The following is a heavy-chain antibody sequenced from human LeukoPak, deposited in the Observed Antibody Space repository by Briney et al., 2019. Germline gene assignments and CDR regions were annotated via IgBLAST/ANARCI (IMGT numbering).Heavy chain of an antibody. CDR2: IYSGGTT. Sequence: GGSLRLSCAASGFTFGNNYLSWVRQAPGKGLEGVSIIYSGGTTYYSDSVKGRFTISIDNSKNTVYLQINSLRADDTAVYYCARAHTDGATYFNYWGLGTLVTVSS. CDR1: GFTFGNNY. J-gene: IGHJ4*02. D-gene: IGHD2-15*01. CDR3: ARAHTDGATYFNY. V-gene: IGHV3-53*01.